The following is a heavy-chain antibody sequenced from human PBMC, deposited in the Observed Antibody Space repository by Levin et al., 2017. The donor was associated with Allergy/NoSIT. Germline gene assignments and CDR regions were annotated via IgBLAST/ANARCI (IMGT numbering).Heavy chain of an antibody. Sequence: GASVKVSCKSSGYTFTVYYIYWVRQTPGQGLEWMGWIDPNSGGTNYSQNFQGRVTMTRDTSSSTVYMELSRLTFDDTAVYYCATSPPDYYGMDVWGQGTTVIVSS. J-gene: IGHJ6*02. CDR2: IDPNSGGT. V-gene: IGHV1-2*02. CDR3: ATSPPDYYGMDV. CDR1: GYTFTVYY.